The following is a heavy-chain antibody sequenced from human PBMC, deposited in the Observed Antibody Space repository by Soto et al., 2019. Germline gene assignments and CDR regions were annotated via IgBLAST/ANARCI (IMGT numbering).Heavy chain of an antibody. J-gene: IGHJ4*02. CDR2: IYYSGST. D-gene: IGHD3-22*01. V-gene: IGHV4-31*03. CDR3: ARDLHYDSSGLDY. CDR1: GGSISSGGYY. Sequence: PSETLSLTCTVSGGSISSGGYYWSWIRQHPGKGLEWIGYIYYSGSTYYNPSLKSRVTISVDTSKNQFSPKLSSVTAADTAVYYCARDLHYDSSGLDYWGQGTLVTVSS.